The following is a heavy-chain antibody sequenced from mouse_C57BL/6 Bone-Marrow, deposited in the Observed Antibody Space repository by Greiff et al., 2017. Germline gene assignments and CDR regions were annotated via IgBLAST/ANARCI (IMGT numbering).Heavy chain of an antibody. CDR2: INPNNGGT. V-gene: IGHV1-26*01. J-gene: IGHJ2*01. CDR1: GYTFTDYY. Sequence: EVQLQQSGPELVKPGASVKISCKASGYTFTDYYMTWVKQSHGKSLEWIGDINPNNGGTSYNQKFKGKATLTVDKSSSTAYMELRSLTSEDSAVYYCAREALYGSSYVDYWGQGTTLTVSS. D-gene: IGHD1-1*01. CDR3: AREALYGSSYVDY.